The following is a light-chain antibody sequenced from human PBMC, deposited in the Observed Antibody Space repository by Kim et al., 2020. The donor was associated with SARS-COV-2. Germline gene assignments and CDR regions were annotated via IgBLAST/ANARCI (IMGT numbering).Light chain of an antibody. CDR1: QDINKW. CDR2: SAS. Sequence: DIQMTQSPSSVSASVGDRVTITCRASQDINKWLVWYQQKPGKAPKLLIFSASSLQSGVPSRFRGSGSGTEFTLTISSLQAEDFATYYCQQANNFPLTFGGGTKVEIK. J-gene: IGKJ4*01. V-gene: IGKV1-12*01. CDR3: QQANNFPLT.